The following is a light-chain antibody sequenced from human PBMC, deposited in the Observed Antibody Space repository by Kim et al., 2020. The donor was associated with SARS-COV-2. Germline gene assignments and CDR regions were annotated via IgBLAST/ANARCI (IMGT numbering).Light chain of an antibody. Sequence: QSALTQPRSVSGSPGQSVTISCTGTSSDVGGYTYVSWYRQHPGKAPKLMIYDVTKRPSGVPDRFSGSRSGNTASLTISGLQAEDEADYYCCSYAGSYTWVFGGGTQLTVL. CDR3: CSYAGSYTWV. CDR2: DVT. CDR1: SSDVGGYTY. V-gene: IGLV2-11*01. J-gene: IGLJ3*02.